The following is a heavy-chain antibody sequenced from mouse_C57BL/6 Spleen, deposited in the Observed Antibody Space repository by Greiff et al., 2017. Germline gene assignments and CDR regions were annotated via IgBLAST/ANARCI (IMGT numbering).Heavy chain of an antibody. CDR1: GYSITSGYD. CDR2: ISYSGST. Sequence: EVKLMESGPGMVKPSQSLSLTCTVTGYSITSGYDWHWIRHFPGNKLEWMGYISYSGSTNYNPSLKRRISITHDASKNHFFLKLNSVTTEDTATYYCARENYGSFAYWGQGTLVTVSA. V-gene: IGHV3-1*01. D-gene: IGHD1-1*01. CDR3: ARENYGSFAY. J-gene: IGHJ3*01.